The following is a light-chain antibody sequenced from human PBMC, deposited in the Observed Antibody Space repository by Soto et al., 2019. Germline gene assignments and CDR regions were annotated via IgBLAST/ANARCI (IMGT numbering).Light chain of an antibody. V-gene: IGLV2-14*01. J-gene: IGLJ3*02. Sequence: QSALTQPASVSEYPGQSITISCTGTSRDVGGYNFVSWYQQHPGKAPKLMIYEVSNRPSGVSNRFSGSKSGNTAYLTISGLQAEDEADYYCSSYTSSSTRVFGGGTQLTVL. CDR1: SRDVGGYNF. CDR3: SSYTSSSTRV. CDR2: EVS.